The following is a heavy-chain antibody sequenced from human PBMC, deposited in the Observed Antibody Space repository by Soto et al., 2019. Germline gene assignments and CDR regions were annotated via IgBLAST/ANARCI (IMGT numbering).Heavy chain of an antibody. CDR3: ARVLKFSGPDY. Sequence: PGGSLRLSCAASGFTLSSYSMNWVRQAPGKGLEWVSSISSSSNYKYYADSVKGRFTISRDNAKNSLYLQMNSLRAEDMAVYYCARVLKFSGPDYWGQGTLVTVSS. CDR1: GFTLSSYS. V-gene: IGHV3-21*01. CDR2: ISSSSNYK. J-gene: IGHJ4*02. D-gene: IGHD2-15*01.